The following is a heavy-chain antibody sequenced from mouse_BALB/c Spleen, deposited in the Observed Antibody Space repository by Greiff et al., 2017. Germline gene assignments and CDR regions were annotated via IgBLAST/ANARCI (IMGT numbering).Heavy chain of an antibody. CDR3: ARGGLYFDY. J-gene: IGHJ2*01. D-gene: IGHD3-3*01. CDR1: GFTFSDYY. CDR2: ISDGGSYT. Sequence: EVQGVESGGGLVKPGGSLKLSCAASGFTFSDYYMYWVRQTPEKRLEWVATISDGGSYTYYPDSVKGRFTISRDNAKNNLYLQMSSLKSEDTAMYYCARGGLYFDYWGQGTTLTVSS. V-gene: IGHV5-4*02.